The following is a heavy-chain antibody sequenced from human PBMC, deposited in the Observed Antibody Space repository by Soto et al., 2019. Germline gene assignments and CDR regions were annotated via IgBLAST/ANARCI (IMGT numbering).Heavy chain of an antibody. Sequence: PSETLSLTCTVSGGSIRSYCWAWIRQPPGEGLEWIGCICNSGSTYYNPSLKSRVTISVDTSKNQFSLKLSSVTAADTAVYYCARDRGPTPLSYYGMDVWGQGTTVTVSS. V-gene: IGHV4-59*12. CDR2: ICNSGST. CDR3: ARDRGPTPLSYYGMDV. J-gene: IGHJ6*02. CDR1: GGSIRSYC.